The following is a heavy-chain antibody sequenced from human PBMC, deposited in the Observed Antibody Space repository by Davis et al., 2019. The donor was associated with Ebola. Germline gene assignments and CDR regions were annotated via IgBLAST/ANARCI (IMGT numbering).Heavy chain of an antibody. CDR3: ARGHNYAHEY. V-gene: IGHV1-2*06. CDR1: RYTFTDYN. J-gene: IGHJ4*02. Sequence: ASVKVSCLASRYTFTDYNIHWLRQAPGQGLEWLGRVILKSGATNYAQKFQGRVTMTRDTSISTVYMELSSLRYDDTADYYCARGHNYAHEYWGQGTLVTVSS. CDR2: VILKSGAT. D-gene: IGHD4-11*01.